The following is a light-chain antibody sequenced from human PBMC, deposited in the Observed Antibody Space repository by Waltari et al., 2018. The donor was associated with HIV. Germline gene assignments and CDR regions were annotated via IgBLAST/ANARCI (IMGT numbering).Light chain of an antibody. CDR3: QNYDSAPVA. J-gene: IGKJ5*01. CDR1: RDISND. Sequence: DIQMSQAPSSLSASVGDRVTITCRASRDISNDLAWYQQKSGEVPKLLIYGASTLRSGVSSRFRGSGSGTEFTLTINGLQPEDVAYYCQNYDSAPVAFGQGTRLEI. CDR2: GAS. V-gene: IGKV1-27*01.